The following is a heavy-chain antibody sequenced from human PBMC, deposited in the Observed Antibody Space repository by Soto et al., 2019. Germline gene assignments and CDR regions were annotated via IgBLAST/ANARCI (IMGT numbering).Heavy chain of an antibody. J-gene: IGHJ4*02. V-gene: IGHV3-23*01. CDR3: AKAQVHSQADTSSIFDS. CDR1: GFIFSIHP. D-gene: IGHD6-6*01. Sequence: EVQLLQSGGGLVAPGGSLTLSCATYGFIFSIHPMSWVRQAPGKGLEWVASISGSGGSTYLPDSVKGRFTIFRDNSKNTLYLQMNSLRAEDTAVYYCAKAQVHSQADTSSIFDSWGQGILVTVSS. CDR2: ISGSGGST.